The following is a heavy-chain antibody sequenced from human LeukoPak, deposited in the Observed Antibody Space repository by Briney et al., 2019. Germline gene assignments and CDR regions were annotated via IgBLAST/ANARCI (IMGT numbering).Heavy chain of an antibody. CDR3: ARQNSMKYCSGGSCYSDKPHFDY. J-gene: IGHJ4*02. V-gene: IGHV4-39*01. Sequence: PSETLSLTCTVSGGSISSSSYYCDWIRQPPGKGLEWIGSMYYSGSTYYNPSLKSRVTISVDTSKNQFSLKLTSVTAADTAVYYCARQNSMKYCSGGSCYSDKPHFDYWGQGTLVTVSS. CDR2: MYYSGST. D-gene: IGHD2-15*01. CDR1: GGSISSSSYY.